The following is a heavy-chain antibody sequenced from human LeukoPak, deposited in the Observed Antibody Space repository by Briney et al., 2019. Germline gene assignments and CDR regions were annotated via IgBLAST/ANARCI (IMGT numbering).Heavy chain of an antibody. J-gene: IGHJ4*02. CDR1: GYRFPTYW. V-gene: IGHV5-51*01. D-gene: IGHD6-13*01. CDR3: AKYSSSWEFFDY. CDR2: IYPDDSDT. Sequence: PGESLKISCKGSGYRFPTYWIAWVRQMPGKGLEWMGIIYPDDSDTKYSPSFQGQVTISADKSISTAYLQWSSLKASDTAMYYCAKYSSSWEFFDYWGQGTLVTVSS.